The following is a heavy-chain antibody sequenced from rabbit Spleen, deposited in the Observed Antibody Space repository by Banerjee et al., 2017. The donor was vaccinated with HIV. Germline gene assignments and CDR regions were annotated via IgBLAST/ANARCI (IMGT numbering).Heavy chain of an antibody. CDR1: GFSFGDRDV. Sequence: QEQLVESGGGLVQPTGSLTLTCKASGFSFGDRDVMCWVRQAPGKGLEWIACINAATGKPVYATWAKGRFTISRTSSTTVTLHMTSLTVADTATYFCARGSATMTMVITGFYFNLWGPGTLVTVS. CDR2: INAATGKP. J-gene: IGHJ4*01. D-gene: IGHD2-1*01. CDR3: ARGSATMTMVITGFYFNL. V-gene: IGHV1S45*01.